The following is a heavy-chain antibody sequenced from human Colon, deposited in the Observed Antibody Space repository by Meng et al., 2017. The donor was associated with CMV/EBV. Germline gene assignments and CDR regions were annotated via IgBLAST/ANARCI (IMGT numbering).Heavy chain of an antibody. CDR3: ARATADSSTIDY. CDR2: IAYSRST. Sequence: TVSGGSVSSSSSDWDWIRQHTGKGLEWIGRIAYSRSTYYTPSLKSRVTISVDSPKNQFSLKLNSVTAADTAVYYCARATADSSTIDYWGQGTLVTVSS. V-gene: IGHV4-39*07. CDR1: GGSVSSSSSD. D-gene: IGHD2-21*02. J-gene: IGHJ4*02.